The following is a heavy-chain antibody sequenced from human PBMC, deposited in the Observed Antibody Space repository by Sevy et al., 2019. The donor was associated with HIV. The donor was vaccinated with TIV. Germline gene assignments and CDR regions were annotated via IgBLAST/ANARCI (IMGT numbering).Heavy chain of an antibody. CDR2: MNTDGSST. V-gene: IGHV3-74*01. Sequence: GGSLRLSCEASGFDFSSHWMQWVRQAPGKGLVWVSRMNTDGSSTNYADSVKGRFTISRDNAKNTLYLEMNNLRDEYTPLYYCATPMFDFWGPGTLVTVSS. CDR1: GFDFSSHW. J-gene: IGHJ4*02. CDR3: ATPMFDF.